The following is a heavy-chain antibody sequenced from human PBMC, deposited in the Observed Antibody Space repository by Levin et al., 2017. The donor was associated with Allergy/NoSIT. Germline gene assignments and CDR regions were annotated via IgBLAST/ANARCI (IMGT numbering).Heavy chain of an antibody. D-gene: IGHD3-10*01. V-gene: IGHV3-30-3*01. J-gene: IGHJ3*02. CDR3: AREGSGSAFDI. CDR1: GFTFSSYP. Sequence: GGSLRLFCAASGFTFSSYPMHWVRQAPGKGLEWVAVISYDGSNKYYADSVKGRFTISRDNSKNTLYLQMNSLRAEDTAVYYCAREGSGSAFDIWGQGTMVTVSS. CDR2: ISYDGSNK.